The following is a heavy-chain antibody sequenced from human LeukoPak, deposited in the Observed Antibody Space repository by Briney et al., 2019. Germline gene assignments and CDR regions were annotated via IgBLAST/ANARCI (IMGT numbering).Heavy chain of an antibody. CDR3: AGSRRFWGGFDY. D-gene: IGHD6-13*01. CDR1: GGSISGYY. J-gene: IGHJ4*02. Sequence: PSETLSLTCTVSGGSISGYYWSWIRQPPGKGLEWVGYVSYSGSTNYNPSLKSRVTISVDTSKNQFSLKLSSVTAADTAVYFCAGSRRFWGGFDYWGQGTLVTVSS. CDR2: VSYSGST. V-gene: IGHV4-59*08.